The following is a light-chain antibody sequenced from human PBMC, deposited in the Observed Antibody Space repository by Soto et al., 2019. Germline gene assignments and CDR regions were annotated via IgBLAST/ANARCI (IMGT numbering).Light chain of an antibody. Sequence: DMQMTQSPSTLSASVGDRVTITCRASQSISTSVAWYQQKPGKAPKLLIHDASSLESGVPSRFSGSGSGTEFTLTLSSLQPDDFATYYCQQSFRTPLTFGQGTKVDIK. V-gene: IGKV1-5*01. CDR1: QSISTS. CDR3: QQSFRTPLT. J-gene: IGKJ1*01. CDR2: DAS.